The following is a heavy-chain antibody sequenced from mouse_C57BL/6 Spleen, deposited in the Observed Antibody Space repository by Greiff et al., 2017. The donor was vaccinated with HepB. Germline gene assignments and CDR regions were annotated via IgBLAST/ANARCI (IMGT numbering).Heavy chain of an antibody. D-gene: IGHD2-1*01. CDR1: GYAFSSSW. V-gene: IGHV1-82*01. CDR2: IYPGDGDT. J-gene: IGHJ2*01. Sequence: QVQLKQSGPELVKPGASVKISCKASGYAFSSSWMNWVKQRPGKGLEWIGRIYPGDGDTNYNGTFKGKATLTADKSSSTAYMQLSSLTSEDSAVYFCARGGGNYNFDYWGQGTTLTVSS. CDR3: ARGGGNYNFDY.